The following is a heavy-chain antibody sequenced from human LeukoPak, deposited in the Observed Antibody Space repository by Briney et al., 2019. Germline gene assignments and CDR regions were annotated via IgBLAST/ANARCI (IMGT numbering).Heavy chain of an antibody. J-gene: IGHJ5*02. CDR3: ARGGCTNGVCYRSLNWFDP. V-gene: IGHV4-31*03. D-gene: IGHD2-8*01. Sequence: SETLSLTCTVSGGSISSGGYYWSWIRQHPGKGREWIVYIYYSGSTYYNPSLKSRVPISVDPSKTQFSLTPSSVTEADTAVYYCARGGCTNGVCYRSLNWFDPWGQGTLVTVSS. CDR2: IYYSGST. CDR1: GGSISSGGYY.